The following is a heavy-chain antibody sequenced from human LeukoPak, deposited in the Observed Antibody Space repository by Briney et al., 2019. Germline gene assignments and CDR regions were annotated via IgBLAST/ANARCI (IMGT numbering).Heavy chain of an antibody. CDR1: GYTFTSYG. CDR2: MNPNSGNT. V-gene: IGHV1-8*03. Sequence: GASVKVSCKASGYTFTSYGISWVRQATGQGLEWMGWMNPNSGNTGYAQKFQGRVTITRNTSISTAYMELSSLRSEDTAVYYCARGSNWFDPWGQGTLVTVSS. CDR3: ARGSNWFDP. J-gene: IGHJ5*02.